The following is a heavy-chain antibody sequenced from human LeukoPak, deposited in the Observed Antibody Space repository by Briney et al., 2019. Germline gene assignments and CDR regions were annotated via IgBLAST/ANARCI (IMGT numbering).Heavy chain of an antibody. CDR3: AGIVGAKLVRSDY. CDR1: GGSFSNYY. CDR2: INHTGST. J-gene: IGHJ4*02. D-gene: IGHD1-26*01. V-gene: IGHV4-34*01. Sequence: KASETLSLTCAVYGGSFSNYYWNWIRQPPGKGLEWIGEINHTGSTNYNPSLKSRVTISVDTSKNQFSLKLSSVTAADTAVYYCAGIVGAKLVRSDYWGQGTLVTVSS.